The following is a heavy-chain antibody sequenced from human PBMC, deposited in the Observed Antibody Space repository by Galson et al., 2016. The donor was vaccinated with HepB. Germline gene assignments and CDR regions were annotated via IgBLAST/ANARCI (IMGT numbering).Heavy chain of an antibody. V-gene: IGHV3-30*18. CDR2: ISYDGSHK. J-gene: IGHJ4*02. Sequence: SLRLSCAASGFTFSSYAIHWVRQAPGQGLEWVTVISYDGSHKYYAASVKGRFTISRDNSKNTLSLQMNSLRAEDTAVYYCAKNDILAGYSAFDYWGQGTLVTGSS. CDR1: GFTFSSYA. CDR3: AKNDILAGYSAFDY. D-gene: IGHD3-9*01.